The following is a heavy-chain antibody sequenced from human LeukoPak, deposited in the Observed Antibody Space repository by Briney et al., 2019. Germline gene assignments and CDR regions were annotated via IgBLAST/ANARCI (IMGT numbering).Heavy chain of an antibody. V-gene: IGHV3-23*01. J-gene: IGHJ4*02. CDR1: GFTFRTYA. Sequence: GGSLRLSCAASGFTFRTYAMTWVRQAPGKGLEWVSSITGNGGSTYYADSVKGRFSVSRDNSKNTLYLQMDSLRAEDTAVYHCARDSGSYLQPTDYWGQGTLVTVSS. D-gene: IGHD1-26*01. CDR2: ITGNGGST. CDR3: ARDSGSYLQPTDY.